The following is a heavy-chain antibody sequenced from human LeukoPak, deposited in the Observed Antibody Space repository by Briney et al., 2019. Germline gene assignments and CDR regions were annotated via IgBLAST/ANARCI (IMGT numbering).Heavy chain of an antibody. CDR2: TNWDGAST. Sequence: GGSLRLSCAAFGFRFDDYGLSWVRHVPGKGLEGVSGTNWDGASTGYADSVKGRFTISRDNVKNFLYLQMNSLRVEDTALYFCGRVYCSTTSCYDYYDYYMDVWGKGTTVTVSS. D-gene: IGHD2-2*01. CDR3: GRVYCSTTSCYDYYDYYMDV. J-gene: IGHJ6*03. V-gene: IGHV3-20*04. CDR1: GFRFDDYG.